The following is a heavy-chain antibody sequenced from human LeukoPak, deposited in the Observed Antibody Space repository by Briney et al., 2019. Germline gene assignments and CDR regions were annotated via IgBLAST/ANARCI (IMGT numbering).Heavy chain of an antibody. CDR3: AKEGGVAGHYYYYGMDV. CDR1: GFTFDDYA. D-gene: IGHD6-19*01. V-gene: IGHV3-9*01. Sequence: PGGSLRLSCAASGFTFDDYAMHWVRQAPGKGLEWVSGISWNSGSLDYADSVKGRFTISRDNAKNSLYLQMNSLRAEDTALYYCAKEGGVAGHYYYYGMDVWGQGTTVTVSS. CDR2: ISWNSGSL. J-gene: IGHJ6*02.